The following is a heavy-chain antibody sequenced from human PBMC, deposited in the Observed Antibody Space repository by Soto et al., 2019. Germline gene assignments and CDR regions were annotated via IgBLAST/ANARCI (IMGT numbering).Heavy chain of an antibody. CDR2: IDPSDSYT. J-gene: IGHJ4*02. CDR1: GYSFTSYW. CDR3: ARLGDSSSWYSVPDY. V-gene: IGHV5-10-1*01. D-gene: IGHD6-13*01. Sequence: GESLKISCQGSGYSFTSYWISWVRQMPGKGLEWMGRIDPSDSYTNYSPSFQGHVTISADKSISTAYLQWSSLKASDTAMYYCARLGDSSSWYSVPDYWGQGTLVTVSS.